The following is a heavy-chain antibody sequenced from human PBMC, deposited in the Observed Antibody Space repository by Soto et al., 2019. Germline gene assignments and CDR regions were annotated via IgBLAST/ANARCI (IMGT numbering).Heavy chain of an antibody. CDR3: AREMVRGVGSDY. D-gene: IGHD3-10*01. CDR1: GYTFTSYG. Sequence: QVQLVQSGAEVKKPGASVKVSCKASGYTFTSYGISWVRQAPGQGLEWMGWISTYNGNTKYAQKLQGRVTMTTDTSTSTAYMELRSLRADDTAVFYWAREMVRGVGSDYGGQVTRVTVSS. J-gene: IGHJ4*02. CDR2: ISTYNGNT. V-gene: IGHV1-18*01.